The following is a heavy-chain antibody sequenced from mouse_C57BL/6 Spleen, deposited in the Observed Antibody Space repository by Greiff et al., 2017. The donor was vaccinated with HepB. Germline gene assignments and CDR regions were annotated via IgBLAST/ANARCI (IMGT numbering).Heavy chain of an antibody. CDR2: IRSKSNNYAT. CDR1: GFSFNTYA. V-gene: IGHV10-1*01. J-gene: IGHJ4*01. CDR3: VRPYSNFYYAMDY. D-gene: IGHD2-5*01. Sequence: EVQRVESGGGLVQPKGSLKLSCAASGFSFNTYAMNWVRQAPGKGLEWVARIRSKSNNYATYYADSVKDRFTISRDDSESMLYLQMNNLKTEDTAMYYCVRPYSNFYYAMDYWGQGTSVTVSS.